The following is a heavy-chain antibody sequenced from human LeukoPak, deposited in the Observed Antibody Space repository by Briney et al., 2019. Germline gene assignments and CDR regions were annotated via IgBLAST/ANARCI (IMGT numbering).Heavy chain of an antibody. CDR3: AREGAYSSGWSNWFDP. CDR1: GFTFSSYA. Sequence: GGSLRLSCAASGFTFSSYAMSWVRQAPGKGLEWVAVISYDGSNKHYADSVKGRFTISRDNSKNTLYLQMNSLRAEDTAVYYCAREGAYSSGWSNWFDPWGQGTLVTVSS. D-gene: IGHD6-19*01. V-gene: IGHV3-30*04. J-gene: IGHJ5*02. CDR2: ISYDGSNK.